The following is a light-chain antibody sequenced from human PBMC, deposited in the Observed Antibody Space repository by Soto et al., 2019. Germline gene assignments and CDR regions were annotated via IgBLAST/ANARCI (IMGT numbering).Light chain of an antibody. J-gene: IGKJ4*01. CDR3: HHYHNAAGT. V-gene: IGKV3-15*01. Sequence: EEVMTQSPATLSVSPGETATLSCSASQSVNNNLAWYQKKPGQAPRILIYGASTRATGIPARFSGSGSGTEFNLTINSLQSEDYAVYLCHHYHNAAGTCGGGTKVDIK. CDR2: GAS. CDR1: QSVNNN.